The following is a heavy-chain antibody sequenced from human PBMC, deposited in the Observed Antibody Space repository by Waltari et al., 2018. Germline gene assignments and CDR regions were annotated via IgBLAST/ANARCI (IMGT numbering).Heavy chain of an antibody. V-gene: IGHV1-18*01. CDR1: GYTFTSYG. Sequence: QVQLVQSGAEVKKPGASVKVSCKASGYTFTSYGISWVRQAPGQGLEWMGWISAYNGNTNYAHKPPGRVTMTPDTSTSTAYMELRRLRSDDTAVYYCAREGYYYDSSGYPYAFDIWGQGTMVTVSS. D-gene: IGHD3-22*01. CDR3: AREGYYYDSSGYPYAFDI. CDR2: ISAYNGNT. J-gene: IGHJ3*02.